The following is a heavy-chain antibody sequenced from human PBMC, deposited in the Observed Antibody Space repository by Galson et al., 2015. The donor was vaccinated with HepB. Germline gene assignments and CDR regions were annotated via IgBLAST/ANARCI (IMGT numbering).Heavy chain of an antibody. J-gene: IGHJ4*02. CDR2: IKSKTDGGTT. CDR1: GFTFSNAW. Sequence: SLRLSCAASGFTFSNAWMSWVRQAPGKGLEWVGRIKSKTDGGTTDYAAPVKGRFTISRDDSKNTLYPQMNSLKTEDTAVYYCTTGRWVTAIYSFDYWGQGTLVTVSS. D-gene: IGHD2-21*02. CDR3: TTGRWVTAIYSFDY. V-gene: IGHV3-15*01.